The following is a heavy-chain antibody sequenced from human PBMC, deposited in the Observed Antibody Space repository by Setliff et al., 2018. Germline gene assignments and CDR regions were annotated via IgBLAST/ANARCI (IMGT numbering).Heavy chain of an antibody. CDR1: GFSFSDYL. V-gene: IGHV1-2*02. J-gene: IGHJ4*02. Sequence: ASVKVSCKASGFSFSDYLMNWMRQTPDQRLEWMGRINLNTGNIFYAQEFQGRVTLTRDASISTAYMELTGLRYDDTAIYYCARDTLALKDIILFDYWGQGTLVTVSS. CDR2: INLNTGNI. CDR3: ARDTLALKDIILFDY. D-gene: IGHD5-12*01.